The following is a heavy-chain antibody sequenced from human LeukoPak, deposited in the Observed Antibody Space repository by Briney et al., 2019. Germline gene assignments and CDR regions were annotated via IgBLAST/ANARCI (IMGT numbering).Heavy chain of an antibody. CDR1: GGSIRSSSYH. V-gene: IGHV4-39*07. CDR3: ARVYGQMLDY. J-gene: IGHJ4*02. D-gene: IGHD4-17*01. Sequence: SETLSLTCTVSGGSIRSSSYHWGWIRQPPGRGLEWIGSIDYSGSTYYNPSLKSRVTISVDTSKNQFSLKLSSVTAADTAVYYCARVYGQMLDYWGQGTLVTVSS. CDR2: IDYSGST.